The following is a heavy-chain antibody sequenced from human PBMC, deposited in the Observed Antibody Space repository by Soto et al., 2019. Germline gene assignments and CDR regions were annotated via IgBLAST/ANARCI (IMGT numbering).Heavy chain of an antibody. J-gene: IGHJ3*02. V-gene: IGHV1-46*01. CDR2: INPSGGST. D-gene: IGHD3-22*01. Sequence: ASVKVSCKASGYTFTSYYMHWVRQAPGQGLEWMGIINPSGGSTSYAQKFQGRVTMTRDTSTSTVYMELSSLISVYTASYYCACSPFDYCGYYDSYYPFYIWGQGTRVTVSS. CDR3: ACSPFDYCGYYDSYYPFYI. CDR1: GYTFTSYY.